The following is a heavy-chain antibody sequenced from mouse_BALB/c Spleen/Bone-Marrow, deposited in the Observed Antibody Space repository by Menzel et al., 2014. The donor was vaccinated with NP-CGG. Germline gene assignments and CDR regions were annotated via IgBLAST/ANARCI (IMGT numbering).Heavy chain of an antibody. J-gene: IGHJ2*01. Sequence: EVQLVESGAELVKPGASVKLSCTASGFNIKDTYMHWVKQRPEQGLEWIGRIDPANGNTKYDPKFQGKATITADTSSNTAYLQLSSLKSEDTAVYYCARYYYGSSLFDYWGQGTTLTVSS. CDR2: IDPANGNT. CDR1: GFNIKDTY. D-gene: IGHD1-1*01. V-gene: IGHV14-3*02. CDR3: ARYYYGSSLFDY.